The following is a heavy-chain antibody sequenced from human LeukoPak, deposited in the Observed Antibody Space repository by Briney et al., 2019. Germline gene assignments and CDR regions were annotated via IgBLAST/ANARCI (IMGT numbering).Heavy chain of an antibody. Sequence: SETLSLTCAVYGGSFSGYYWSWIRQPPGKGLEWIGEINHSGSTNYNPSLKSRVTISVDTSKNQSSLKLSSVTAADTAVYYCASELGGGMDVWGQGTTVTVSS. CDR2: INHSGST. V-gene: IGHV4-34*01. J-gene: IGHJ6*02. D-gene: IGHD1-7*01. CDR1: GGSFSGYY. CDR3: ASELGGGMDV.